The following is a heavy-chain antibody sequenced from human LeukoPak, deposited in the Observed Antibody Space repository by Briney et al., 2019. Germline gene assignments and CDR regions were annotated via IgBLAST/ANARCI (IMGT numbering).Heavy chain of an antibody. J-gene: IGHJ4*02. Sequence: GGSLRLSCAASGFTVSSNYMTWVRQAPGKGLECVSIIHSGGSTDYADSVTGRFTISRDNSKNTLYLHMNSLRAEDTAVYFCAAKWLLRRYWGQGTLVTVSS. D-gene: IGHD3-22*01. CDR2: IHSGGST. CDR3: AAKWLLRRY. CDR1: GFTVSSNY. V-gene: IGHV3-66*01.